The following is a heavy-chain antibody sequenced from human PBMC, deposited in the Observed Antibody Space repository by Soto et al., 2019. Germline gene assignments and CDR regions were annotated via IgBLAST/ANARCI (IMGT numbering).Heavy chain of an antibody. CDR2: ISANSGDT. Sequence: ASVKVSCKASGYTFTGYYMHWVRQAPGQGLEWMGWISANSGDTNYAQKFQGRVTMTRNTSISTAYMELSSLRSEDTAVYYCARGGSGYAIYYYYYYYMDVWGKGTTVTVSS. CDR3: ARGGSGYAIYYYYYYYMDV. J-gene: IGHJ6*03. D-gene: IGHD5-12*01. CDR1: GYTFTGYY. V-gene: IGHV1-2*02.